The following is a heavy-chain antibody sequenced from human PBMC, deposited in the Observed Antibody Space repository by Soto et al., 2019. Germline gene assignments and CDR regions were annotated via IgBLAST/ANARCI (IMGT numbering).Heavy chain of an antibody. CDR2: IYYSGST. Sequence: QLQPQESGPGLVKPSETLSLTCTVSGGSISSSSYYWGWIRQPPGKGLEWIGSIYYSGSTYYNPSLKSRVTISVDTSKNQFSLKLSSVTAADTAVYYCARAAAPYYYYYYMDVWGKGTTVTVSS. J-gene: IGHJ6*03. V-gene: IGHV4-39*01. CDR1: GGSISSSSYY. CDR3: ARAAAPYYYYYYMDV. D-gene: IGHD2-2*01.